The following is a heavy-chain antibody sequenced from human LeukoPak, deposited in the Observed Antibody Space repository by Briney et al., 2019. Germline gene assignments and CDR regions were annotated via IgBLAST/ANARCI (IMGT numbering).Heavy chain of an antibody. CDR3: AELGITMIGGV. CDR1: GLTFSDYW. J-gene: IGHJ6*04. D-gene: IGHD3-10*02. CDR2: IKQDGTEK. V-gene: IGHV3-7*01. Sequence: GGSLRLSCAASGLTFSDYWMSWVRQAPGKGLEWVAHIKQDGTEKYYVDSVKGRFTISRDNAKNSLYLQMNSLRAEDTAVYYCAELGITMIGGVWGKGTTVTISS.